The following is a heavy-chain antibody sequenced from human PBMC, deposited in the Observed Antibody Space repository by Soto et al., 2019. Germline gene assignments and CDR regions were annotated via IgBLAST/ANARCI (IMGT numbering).Heavy chain of an antibody. CDR3: ATYYDFWSGRKYFQH. CDR1: GCTFSGYG. CDR2: ISSSSSYI. J-gene: IGHJ1*01. V-gene: IGHV3-21*01. D-gene: IGHD3-3*01. Sequence: GGSLRLSCAAAGCTFSGYGMNWVRQAPGKGLEWVSSISSSSSYIYYADSVKGRFTISRDNAKNSLYLQMNSLRAEDTAVYYCATYYDFWSGRKYFQHGGQGTLVTVSS.